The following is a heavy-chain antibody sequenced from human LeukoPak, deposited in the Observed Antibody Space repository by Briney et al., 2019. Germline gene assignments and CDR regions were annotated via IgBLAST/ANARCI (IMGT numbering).Heavy chain of an antibody. CDR2: ISGSGGST. J-gene: IGHJ4*02. CDR1: GFTFSSYA. D-gene: IGHD5-24*01. V-gene: IGHV3-23*01. Sequence: GGSLRLSCAASGFTFSSYAMSWVRQAPGKGLEWVSAISGSGGSTYYADSLKGRFTISRDNSKSTLYLQMNSLRAEDTAVYYCAKTADGYNYFDYWGQGTLVTVSS. CDR3: AKTADGYNYFDY.